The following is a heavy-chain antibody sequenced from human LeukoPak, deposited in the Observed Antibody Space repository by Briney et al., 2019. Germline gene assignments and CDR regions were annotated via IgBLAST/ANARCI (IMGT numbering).Heavy chain of an antibody. D-gene: IGHD5-12*01. Sequence: GAPVKVSCKAPGYTFTGYYMHWVRQAPGQGLEWMGWINPNSGDTNYAQKFQGRVTMTRDTSISTAYMELSRLRSDDTAVYYCARMLNGAYDVWGQGTLVTVSS. J-gene: IGHJ4*02. CDR2: INPNSGDT. V-gene: IGHV1-2*02. CDR3: ARMLNGAYDV. CDR1: GYTFTGYY.